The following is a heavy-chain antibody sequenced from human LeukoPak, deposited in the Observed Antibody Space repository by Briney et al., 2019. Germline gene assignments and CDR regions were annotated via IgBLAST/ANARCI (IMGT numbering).Heavy chain of an antibody. V-gene: IGHV3-30*18. D-gene: IGHD3-10*01. CDR2: ISYDGSNK. J-gene: IGHJ4*02. Sequence: GGSLRLSCAASGFTFRTYAMHWVRQAPGKGLEWVAVISYDGSNKYYADSVKGRFTISRDNSKNTLYLQMNSLRAEDTAVYYCAKVGSGSYYLDYWGQGTLVTVSS. CDR3: AKVGSGSYYLDY. CDR1: GFTFRTYA.